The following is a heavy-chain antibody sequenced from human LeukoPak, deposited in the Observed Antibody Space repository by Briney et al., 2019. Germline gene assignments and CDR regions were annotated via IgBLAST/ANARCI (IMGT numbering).Heavy chain of an antibody. CDR2: INPNSGGT. Sequence: ASVKVSCKASGYIFTDYYMHWVRQAPGQELGWMGRINPNSGGTNYAQKFQGRVTITRDTSASTAYVELSSLRSEDMAVYYCARGRDYYYMDVWGKGTTVTVSS. J-gene: IGHJ6*03. CDR1: GYIFTDYY. V-gene: IGHV1/OR15-1*04. D-gene: IGHD3-10*01. CDR3: ARGRDYYYMDV.